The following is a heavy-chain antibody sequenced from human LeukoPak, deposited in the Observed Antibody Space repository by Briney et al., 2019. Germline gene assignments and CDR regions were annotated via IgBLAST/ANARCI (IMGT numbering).Heavy chain of an antibody. Sequence: GGSLRLSCAASGFTLSSYWMSWVRQAPGKGLEWVANIKQDGSEKYYVDSVKGRFTISRDNAKNSLYLQMNSLRAEDTAVYYCARVLGVDTAMGGGDYWGQGTLVTVSS. CDR2: IKQDGSEK. J-gene: IGHJ4*02. D-gene: IGHD5-18*01. CDR1: GFTLSSYW. CDR3: ARVLGVDTAMGGGDY. V-gene: IGHV3-7*01.